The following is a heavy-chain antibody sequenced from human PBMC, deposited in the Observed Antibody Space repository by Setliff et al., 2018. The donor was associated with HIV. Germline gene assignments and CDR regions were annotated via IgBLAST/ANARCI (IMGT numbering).Heavy chain of an antibody. D-gene: IGHD1-26*01. CDR1: GISINGYY. J-gene: IGHJ4*02. CDR3: ARTRAPYFFDF. V-gene: IGHV4-4*08. CDR2: VSSIGNT. Sequence: PSETMSLTCSVSGISINGYYWSWIRQSPRTRLEWIGYVSSIGNTNYNPSLKSRVTISVDTSKNQFSLQLNSVTAADTAVYFCARTRAPYFFDFWGQGAQVTVSS.